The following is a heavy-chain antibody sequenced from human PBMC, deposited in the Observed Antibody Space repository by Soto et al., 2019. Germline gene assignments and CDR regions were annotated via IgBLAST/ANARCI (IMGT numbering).Heavy chain of an antibody. Sequence: QVQLVESGGGVVQPGTSLRLSCAVSGFTFRSYATHWVRQAPGGGLEWVALISYDGNNNYYAASVKGRFTISRDTFKNTMFLQMNSLRREDTAMYYCARGSGAGYNLDYWGQGTLVIVSS. J-gene: IGHJ4*02. CDR3: ARGSGAGYNLDY. D-gene: IGHD6-25*01. CDR2: ISYDGNNN. V-gene: IGHV3-30-3*01. CDR1: GFTFRSYA.